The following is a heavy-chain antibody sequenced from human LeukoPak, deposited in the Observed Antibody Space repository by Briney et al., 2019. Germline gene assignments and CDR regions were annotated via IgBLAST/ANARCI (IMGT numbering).Heavy chain of an antibody. V-gene: IGHV1-2*02. CDR1: GYTFTGYY. CDR2: INPNSGGT. J-gene: IGHJ4*02. D-gene: IGHD5-24*01. Sequence: GASVKVSCKASGYTFTGYYMHWVRQAPGQGLEWMGWINPNSGGTNYAQKFQGRVTMTRDTSISTAYMELSRLRSDDTAVYYCARARRDGYNAFDYWGQGTLVTVSS. CDR3: ARARRDGYNAFDY.